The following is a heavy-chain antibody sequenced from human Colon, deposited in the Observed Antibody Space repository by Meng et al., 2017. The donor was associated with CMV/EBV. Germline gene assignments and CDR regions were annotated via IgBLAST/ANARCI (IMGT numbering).Heavy chain of an antibody. Sequence: GSLRLSCAVSGGSVRSGSYYWSWLRQPPGKGLEWVGYVYYSGSTKYNPSLKSRVTISVDTSNNQFSLNLNSVTAADTAVYYCASAPLEPHYYYGLDVWGQGTTVTVSS. CDR2: VYYSGST. D-gene: IGHD1-1*01. V-gene: IGHV4-61*01. CDR1: GGSVRSGSYY. CDR3: ASAPLEPHYYYGLDV. J-gene: IGHJ6*02.